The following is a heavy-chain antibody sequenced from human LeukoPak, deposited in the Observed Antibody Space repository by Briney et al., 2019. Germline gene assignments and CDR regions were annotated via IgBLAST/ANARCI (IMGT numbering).Heavy chain of an antibody. CDR2: IYYSGST. CDR1: GGSISSSSYY. CDR3: ARVRTGQLVLDY. V-gene: IGHV4-39*07. J-gene: IGHJ4*02. D-gene: IGHD6-6*01. Sequence: PSETLSLTCTVSGGSISSSSYYWGWIRQPPGKGLEWIGSIYYSGSTYYNPSLKSRVAISVDTSKNQFSLKLSSVTAADTAVYYCARVRTGQLVLDYWGQGTLVTVSS.